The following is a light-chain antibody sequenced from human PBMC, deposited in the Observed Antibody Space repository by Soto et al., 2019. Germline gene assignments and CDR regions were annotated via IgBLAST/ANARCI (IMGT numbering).Light chain of an antibody. CDR3: CSYAGSSTFGDYV. CDR2: EGS. J-gene: IGLJ1*01. CDR1: SSDVGSYNL. Sequence: QSALTQPASVSGSPGQSITISCTGTSSDVGSYNLVSWYQQHPDKAPKLMIYEGSKRPPGVSNRFSGSKSDNTTSLTISGLQAEDEADYFCCSYAGSSTFGDYVFGTGTKLTVL. V-gene: IGLV2-23*03.